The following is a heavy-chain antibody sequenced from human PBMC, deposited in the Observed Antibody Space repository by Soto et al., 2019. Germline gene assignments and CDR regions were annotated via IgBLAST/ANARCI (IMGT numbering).Heavy chain of an antibody. CDR3: ARGNWNSY. CDR1: GFTFNIYW. J-gene: IGHJ4*02. D-gene: IGHD1-1*01. Sequence: GGSLRLSCVASGFTFNIYWMHWVRQAPGKGLEWVSRIDNDGSATTYADSVKGRFTISRDNAKNTLFLQMNTLRVDDTAVYYCARGNWNSYWGQGTLVTVPQ. CDR2: IDNDGSAT. V-gene: IGHV3-74*01.